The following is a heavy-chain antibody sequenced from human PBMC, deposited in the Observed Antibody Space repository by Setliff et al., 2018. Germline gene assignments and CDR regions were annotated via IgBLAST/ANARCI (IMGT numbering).Heavy chain of an antibody. D-gene: IGHD1-26*01. J-gene: IGHJ4*02. CDR3: ARDPKLVGAPERAFDY. CDR1: GYTFTSYG. Sequence: ASVKVSCKASGYTFTSYGFSWVRQAPGQGLEWMGWISAYNGNTNYGQKYQGRVTMTTDTSTSTVYMELRSLRSDDTAVYYCARDPKLVGAPERAFDYWGQGTQVTVSS. CDR2: ISAYNGNT. V-gene: IGHV1-18*01.